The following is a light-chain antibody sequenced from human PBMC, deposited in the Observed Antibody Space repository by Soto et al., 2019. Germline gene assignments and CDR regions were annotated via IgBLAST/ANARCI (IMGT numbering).Light chain of an antibody. CDR2: KNN. J-gene: IGLJ3*02. Sequence: QSVLTQPPSVSGAPGQTITMSCTGSGSNVWASYDVHWYQVLQGAGPRLLIYKNNNRPSGVPDRFSGSKSGTSASLAITGLRAEDEADYYCQSYDNSLSGPLFGGGTKVTVL. CDR1: GSNVWASYD. V-gene: IGLV1-40*01. CDR3: QSYDNSLSGPL.